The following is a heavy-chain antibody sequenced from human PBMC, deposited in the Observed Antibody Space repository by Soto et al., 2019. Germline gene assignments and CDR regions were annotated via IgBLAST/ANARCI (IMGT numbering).Heavy chain of an antibody. D-gene: IGHD2-2*01. CDR1: GYTFTTYG. CDR3: AREVGHMDV. V-gene: IGHV1-18*04. J-gene: IGHJ6*02. Sequence: GASVKVSCKASGYTFTTYGINWVRQAPGQGLEWMGWVGPYNGDTTYAQKVLGRVTMTTDTSTMTAYLELRSLRSDDTAVYYCAREVGHMDVWGQGTTVTVSS. CDR2: VGPYNGDT.